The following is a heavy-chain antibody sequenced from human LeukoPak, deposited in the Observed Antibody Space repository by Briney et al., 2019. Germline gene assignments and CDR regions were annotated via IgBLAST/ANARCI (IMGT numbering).Heavy chain of an antibody. D-gene: IGHD4-4*01. CDR2: IYYSGST. CDR3: ASTRYSNYGQRGFYYGMDV. J-gene: IGHJ6*02. V-gene: IGHV4-59*08. CDR1: GGSISSYY. Sequence: SETLSLTCTVSGGSISSYYWSWIRQPPGKGLEWIGYIYYSGSTNYNPSLKSRVTISVDTPKNQFSLKLSSVTAADTAVYYCASTRYSNYGQRGFYYGMDVWGQGTTVTVSS.